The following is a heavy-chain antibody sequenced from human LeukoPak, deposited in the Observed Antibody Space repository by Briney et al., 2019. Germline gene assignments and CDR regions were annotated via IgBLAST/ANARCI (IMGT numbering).Heavy chain of an antibody. D-gene: IGHD2-15*01. CDR3: ASSAYCSGGSCRGYYGVDV. Sequence: SETLSLTCTVSGGSISSYYWSWIRQPPGKGLEWIGYIYYSGSTNYNPSLKSRVTISVDTSKNQFSPKLSSVTAADTAVYYCASSAYCSGGSCRGYYGVDVWGQGTTVTVSS. CDR2: IYYSGST. J-gene: IGHJ6*02. CDR1: GGSISSYY. V-gene: IGHV4-59*01.